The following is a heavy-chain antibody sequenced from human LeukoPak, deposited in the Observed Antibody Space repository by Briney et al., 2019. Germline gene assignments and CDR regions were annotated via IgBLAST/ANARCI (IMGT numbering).Heavy chain of an antibody. V-gene: IGHV3-30*04. J-gene: IGHJ3*01. CDR3: AKRSTQYSGSYFDAFDA. Sequence: GGSLRLSCAASGFTFSSYAMHWVRQAPGKGLEWVAVISYDGSNKYYADSVKGRFTISRDNSKNTVLLQINSLKAEDTAVYYCAKRSTQYSGSYFDAFDAWGQGTMVIVSS. CDR1: GFTFSSYA. CDR2: ISYDGSNK. D-gene: IGHD1-26*01.